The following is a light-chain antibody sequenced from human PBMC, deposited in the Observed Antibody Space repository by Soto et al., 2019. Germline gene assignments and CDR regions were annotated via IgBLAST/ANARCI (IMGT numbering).Light chain of an antibody. Sequence: DIQMTQSPSSLSASVGDRVTITCQASQDISKYLNWYQQKPGKAPKLLIYDASNLETGVPSRFSGSGSGTDFTFIINSLQPEDIATYYCQQYDNLYTFGQGTKLEIK. CDR1: QDISKY. CDR2: DAS. J-gene: IGKJ2*01. CDR3: QQYDNLYT. V-gene: IGKV1-33*01.